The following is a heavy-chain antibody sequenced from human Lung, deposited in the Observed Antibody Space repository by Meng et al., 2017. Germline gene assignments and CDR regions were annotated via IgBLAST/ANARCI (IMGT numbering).Heavy chain of an antibody. J-gene: IGHJ4*02. CDR1: GFTFSGYA. V-gene: IGHV3-23*01. Sequence: EVQLLESGGGLVQPGGSLRLSWAASGFTFSGYAMTGVRQAPGKGMEWVSSVSGSDDIAYYGDSVKGRVTISRDNSKNTLYLQMNSLRAEDTAVYFCAKDLGASSSYYFDYWGQGTLVTVSS. CDR3: AKDLGASSSYYFDY. D-gene: IGHD6-6*01. CDR2: VSGSDDIA.